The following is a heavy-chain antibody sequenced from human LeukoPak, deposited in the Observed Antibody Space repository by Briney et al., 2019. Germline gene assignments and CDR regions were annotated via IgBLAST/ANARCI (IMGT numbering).Heavy chain of an antibody. D-gene: IGHD3-10*01. Sequence: ASVKVSCKASGYTFTSYAMHWVRQAPGQRLEWMGWINAGNGNTKYSQKFQGRVTITRDTSASTAYMELSSLRSEDTAVYYCAREGPHYYGSGSFFDYWGQGTLVTVSS. J-gene: IGHJ4*02. CDR3: AREGPHYYGSGSFFDY. CDR1: GYTFTSYA. CDR2: INAGNGNT. V-gene: IGHV1-3*01.